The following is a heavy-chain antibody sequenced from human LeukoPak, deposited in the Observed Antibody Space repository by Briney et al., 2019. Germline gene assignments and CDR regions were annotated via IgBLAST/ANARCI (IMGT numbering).Heavy chain of an antibody. CDR1: GFTFSSYE. V-gene: IGHV3-48*03. CDR2: ISSSGSTI. CDR3: AKEVPSGSTGVDY. Sequence: PGGSLRLSCAASGFTFSSYEMNWVRQAPGKGLEWVSYISSSGSTIYYADSVKGRFTISRDNAKNSLYLQMNSLRAEDTAVYYCAKEVPSGSTGVDYWGQGTLVTVSS. D-gene: IGHD3-22*01. J-gene: IGHJ4*02.